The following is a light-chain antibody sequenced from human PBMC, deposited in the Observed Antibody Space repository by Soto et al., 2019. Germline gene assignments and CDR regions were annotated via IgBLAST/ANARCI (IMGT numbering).Light chain of an antibody. CDR1: QSVSSN. CDR3: QQYNNWLWT. CDR2: GAS. Sequence: EIVMTQSPATLSVSPGERATLSCRASQSVSSNLAWYQQKPGQAPRLLIYGASTRATGIPARFSGSGSGTEFTFTISSLQSEDFAVYYCQQYNNWLWTFGQGTKVEIK. J-gene: IGKJ1*01. V-gene: IGKV3-15*01.